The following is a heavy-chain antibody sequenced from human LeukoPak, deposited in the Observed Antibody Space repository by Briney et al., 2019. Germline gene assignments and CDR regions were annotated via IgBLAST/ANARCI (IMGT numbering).Heavy chain of an antibody. CDR1: GYTFTRYY. CDR3: ARVSSMIVVATTGVFDI. CDR2: INPNSGGT. Sequence: ASVKVSCKASGYTFTRYYMHGVRQAPGQGLEWMGWINPNSGGTNYAQKFQGRVTMTRDTSISTAYMELSRLRSDDTAVYYCARVSSMIVVATTGVFDIWGQGTMVTVSS. V-gene: IGHV1-2*02. J-gene: IGHJ3*02. D-gene: IGHD3-22*01.